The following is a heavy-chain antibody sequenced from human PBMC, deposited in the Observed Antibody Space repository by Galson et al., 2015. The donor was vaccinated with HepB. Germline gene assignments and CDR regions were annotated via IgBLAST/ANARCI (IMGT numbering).Heavy chain of an antibody. CDR2: INPNSGGT. Sequence: SVKVSCKASGFSFTGYYMHWVRQAPGQGLEWKGWINPNSGGTNYAQKFQGRIAITSDESTSTTYMELSSLRSEDTAIYYCVNSGMVGSSSDLWGQGTLVTVAS. CDR3: VNSGMVGSSSDL. J-gene: IGHJ5*02. D-gene: IGHD1-26*01. V-gene: IGHV1-2*02. CDR1: GFSFTGYY.